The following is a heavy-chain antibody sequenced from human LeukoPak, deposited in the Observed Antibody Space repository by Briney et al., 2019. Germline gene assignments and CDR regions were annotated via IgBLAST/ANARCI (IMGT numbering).Heavy chain of an antibody. D-gene: IGHD3-9*01. Sequence: GGSLRLSCAASGFTFSSYGMHWVRQAPGKGLEWVAFIRYDGSNKYYADSVKGRFTISRDNSKNTLYLQMNSLRAEDTAVYYCAKGRHFDWLLTPFDYWGQGTLVTVSS. V-gene: IGHV3-30*02. CDR3: AKGRHFDWLLTPFDY. CDR2: IRYDGSNK. CDR1: GFTFSSYG. J-gene: IGHJ4*02.